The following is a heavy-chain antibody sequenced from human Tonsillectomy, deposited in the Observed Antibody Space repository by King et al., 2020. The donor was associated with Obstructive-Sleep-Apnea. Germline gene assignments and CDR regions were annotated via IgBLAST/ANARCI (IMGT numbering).Heavy chain of an antibody. D-gene: IGHD1-26*01. V-gene: IGHV4-59*01. CDR2: IYYSGST. J-gene: IGHJ4*02. CDR3: ARGGGGGSYYNY. CDR1: GGSIRGYY. Sequence: QLQESGPGLVKPSETLSLTCTVSGGSIRGYYWRWIRQPPGKGLEWIGYIYYSGSTSYNPSLKSRVTISVDTSKNQFSLKLSSVTAADTAVYYCARGGGGGSYYNYWGQGTLVTVSS.